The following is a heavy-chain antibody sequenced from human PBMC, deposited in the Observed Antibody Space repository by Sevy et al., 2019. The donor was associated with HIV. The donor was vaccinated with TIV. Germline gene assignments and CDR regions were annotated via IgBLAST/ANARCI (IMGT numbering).Heavy chain of an antibody. D-gene: IGHD6-13*01. CDR2: INWNSGNI. V-gene: IGHV3-9*01. CDR3: DKDISIEGGIAAVGTGIFDF. Sequence: GGSLRLSCAASGFTFDEYGMHWVRQAPGKGLEWVSGINWNSGNIGYADSLKGRFTISRDNAKNSLYLQMKRLRAEATALYYYDKDISIEGGIAAVGTGIFDFWGQGTLVTVSS. CDR1: GFTFDEYG. J-gene: IGHJ4*02.